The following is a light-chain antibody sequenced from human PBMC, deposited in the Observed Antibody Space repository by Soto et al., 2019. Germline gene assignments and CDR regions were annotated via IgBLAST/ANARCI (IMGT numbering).Light chain of an antibody. CDR2: DVS. V-gene: IGLV2-11*01. J-gene: IGLJ3*02. CDR3: CSYAGSYTFGV. CDR1: SSDVGGYNY. Sequence: QSALTQPRSVSGSPGQSVTISCTGTSSDVGGYNYVSWYQQHPGKAPKLMIYDVSKRPSGVPDRFSGSKSGNTASLTISGLQAEDEAEYYCCSYAGSYTFGVFGGGTKVTVL.